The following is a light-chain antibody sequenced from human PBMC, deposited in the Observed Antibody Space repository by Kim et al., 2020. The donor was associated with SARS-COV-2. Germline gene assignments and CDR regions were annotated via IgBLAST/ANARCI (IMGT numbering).Light chain of an antibody. Sequence: SYELTQPPSVSVSPGQTASITCSGHNLGNKYASWYQQKPGQSPVVVIYQDFRRPSGIPERFSGSNSGNTATLTISGTQAMDEAVYYCQAWDSSTWVFGGGTQLTVL. CDR1: NLGNKY. CDR2: QDF. J-gene: IGLJ2*01. CDR3: QAWDSSTWV. V-gene: IGLV3-1*01.